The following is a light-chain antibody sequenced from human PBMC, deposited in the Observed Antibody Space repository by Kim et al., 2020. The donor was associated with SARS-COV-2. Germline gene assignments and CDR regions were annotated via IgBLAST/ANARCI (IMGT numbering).Light chain of an antibody. J-gene: IGLJ1*01. CDR1: SSDVGSYNL. Sequence: GQSITISCTGTSSDVGSYNLVSWYQQHPDKAPKLMIYEGSERPSGVSNRFSGSKSGNTASLTISGLQAEDDADYYCCSYAGSNTYVFGTGTKVTVL. V-gene: IGLV2-23*01. CDR2: EGS. CDR3: CSYAGSNTYV.